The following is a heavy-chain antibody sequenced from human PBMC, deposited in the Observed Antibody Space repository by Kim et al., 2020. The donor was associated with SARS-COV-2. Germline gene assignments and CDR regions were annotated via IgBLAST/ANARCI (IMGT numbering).Heavy chain of an antibody. D-gene: IGHD3-16*01. V-gene: IGHV3-33*06. J-gene: IGHJ4*02. CDR2: IWYDGSNK. CDR1: GFTFSSYG. CDR3: AKEASGAYIDY. Sequence: GGSLRLSCAASGFTFSSYGMHWVRQAPGKGLEWVAVIWYDGSNKYYADSVKGRFTISRDNSKNTLYLLMNSLRAEDTAVYYCAKEASGAYIDYWGQGTLVTVSS.